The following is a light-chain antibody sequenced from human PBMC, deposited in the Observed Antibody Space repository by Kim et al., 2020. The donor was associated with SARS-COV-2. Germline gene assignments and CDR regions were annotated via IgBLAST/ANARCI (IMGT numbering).Light chain of an antibody. Sequence: LSPGEGATLSCRASQSVTNHFLSWYQPKPGQTPRLLIYGASSRATGIPDRFSGSGSGTDFTLTISRLEPEDFAVYYCQQYGSSPRFGGGTKVDIK. CDR1: QSVTNHF. J-gene: IGKJ4*01. V-gene: IGKV3-20*01. CDR3: QQYGSSPR. CDR2: GAS.